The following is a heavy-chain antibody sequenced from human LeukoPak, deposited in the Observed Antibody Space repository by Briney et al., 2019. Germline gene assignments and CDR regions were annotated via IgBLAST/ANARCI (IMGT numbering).Heavy chain of an antibody. CDR1: GGSFSGYY. D-gene: IGHD2-2*01. J-gene: IGHJ5*02. CDR3: ARGLPGYCSSTSCTNWFDP. CDR2: INHSGST. V-gene: IGHV4-34*01. Sequence: SETLSLNCAVYGGSFSGYYWSWIRQPPGKGLEWIGEINHSGSTNYNPSLKSRVTISVDTSKYQFSLKLSSVTAADTAVYYCARGLPGYCSSTSCTNWFDPWGQGTLVTVSS.